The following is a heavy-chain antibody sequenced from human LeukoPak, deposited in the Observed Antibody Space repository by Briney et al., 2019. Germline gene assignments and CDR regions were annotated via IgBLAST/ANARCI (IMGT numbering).Heavy chain of an antibody. V-gene: IGHV3-9*03. CDR2: ISGDIGSI. CDR1: GFTFDVYA. D-gene: IGHD6-19*01. CDR3: AKDTGAVAGTGSGIYHYFDN. J-gene: IGHJ4*02. Sequence: RGGSLRLSCAASGFTFDVYAMHRVRQAPGGGVGWVSGISGDIGSIGYADSVKGDFPISRDNAKNSLYLQMNSMRGEDMALYYWAKDTGAVAGTGSGIYHYFDNWGQGTLVTVSS.